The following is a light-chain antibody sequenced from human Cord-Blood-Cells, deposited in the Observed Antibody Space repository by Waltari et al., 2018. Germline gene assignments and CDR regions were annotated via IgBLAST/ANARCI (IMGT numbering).Light chain of an antibody. J-gene: IGKJ4*01. CDR1: QGISSY. Sequence: PSSLSASTGDRVTITCRASQGISSYLAWYQQKPGKAPKLLIYAASTLQSGVPSRFSGSGSGTDFTLTISCLQSEDFATYYCQQYYSYPLTFGGGTKVEIK. CDR2: AAS. V-gene: IGKV1-8*01. CDR3: QQYYSYPLT.